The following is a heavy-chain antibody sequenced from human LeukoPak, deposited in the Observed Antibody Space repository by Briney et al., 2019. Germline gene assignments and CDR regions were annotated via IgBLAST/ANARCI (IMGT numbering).Heavy chain of an antibody. J-gene: IGHJ4*02. D-gene: IGHD3-10*01. CDR2: ISYDGSNK. V-gene: IGHV3-30*18. CDR3: AKDDYGSGSYYDY. CDR1: GFTFSSYG. Sequence: PGGSLRLSCAASGFTFSSYGMHWVRQAPGKGLEWVAVISYDGSNKYYADSAKGRFTISRDNSKNTLYLQMNSLRAEDTAVYYCAKDDYGSGSYYDYWGQGTLVTASS.